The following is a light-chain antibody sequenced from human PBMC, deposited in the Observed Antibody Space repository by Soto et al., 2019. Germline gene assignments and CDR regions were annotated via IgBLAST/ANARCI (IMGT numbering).Light chain of an antibody. CDR3: SSFTSSSTFV. J-gene: IGLJ1*01. Sequence: QSALAQPASVSGSPGQSITISCTGTSSDVGRYNYVSWFQQHPGKAPKLMIYDVSNWPSGVSARFSGSKSGNTASLTISGLQAEDDADYYCSSFTSSSTFVLGTGTKLTVL. CDR2: DVS. V-gene: IGLV2-14*01. CDR1: SSDVGRYNY.